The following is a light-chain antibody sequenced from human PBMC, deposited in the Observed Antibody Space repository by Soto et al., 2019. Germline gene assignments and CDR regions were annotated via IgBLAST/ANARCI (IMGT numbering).Light chain of an antibody. CDR1: SYNIGAGYD. CDR3: QSYDSSRVV. V-gene: IGLV1-40*01. J-gene: IGLJ2*01. CDR2: GNT. Sequence: QSVLTQPPSVSGAPGQRVTISCTGNSYNIGAGYDVHWYQQFPGAAPKVLIHGNTNRPAGVPARFSGSKSGTSASLAITGLQAEDEADYSCQSYDSSRVVFGGGTKLTVL.